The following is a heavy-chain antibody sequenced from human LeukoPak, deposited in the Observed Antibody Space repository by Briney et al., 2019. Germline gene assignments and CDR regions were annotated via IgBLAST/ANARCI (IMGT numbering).Heavy chain of an antibody. D-gene: IGHD3-9*01. J-gene: IGHJ4*02. Sequence: GGSLRLSCAASGFTFDDYGMSWVRQAPGKGLEWVSGINWSGGSTGYADSVKGRFTISRDNAKNSLYLQMNSLRAEDTAVYYCAKVLVYYDILTGYAAFDYWGQGTLVTVSS. CDR2: INWSGGST. CDR1: GFTFDDYG. CDR3: AKVLVYYDILTGYAAFDY. V-gene: IGHV3-20*04.